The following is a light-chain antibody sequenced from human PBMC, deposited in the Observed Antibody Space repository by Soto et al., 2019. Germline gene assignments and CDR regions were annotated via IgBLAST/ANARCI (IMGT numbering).Light chain of an antibody. V-gene: IGKV1-27*01. Sequence: DIQMTQSPSSLSASVGDRVTITCRASQGISNYLAWYQQKPGKVPKLLIYAASTLQSGVPPRFSGSGSGTDFTLTISSLQPADVATYYCKKYISPSMTFGQGTRLEIK. J-gene: IGKJ5*01. CDR1: QGISNY. CDR2: AAS. CDR3: KKYISPSMT.